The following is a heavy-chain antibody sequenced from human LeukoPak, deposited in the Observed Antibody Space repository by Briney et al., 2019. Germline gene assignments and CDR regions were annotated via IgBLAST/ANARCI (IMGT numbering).Heavy chain of an antibody. J-gene: IGHJ3*02. V-gene: IGHV1-69*05. CDR2: IVPIFGTA. CDR1: GGTFSSYA. Sequence: ASVKVSCKASGGTFSSYAISWVRQAPGQGLEWMGGIVPIFGTANYAQKFQGRVTITTDESTSTAYMELSSLRSEDTAVYYCASLLSLRLGGSHAFDIWGQGTMVTVSS. CDR3: ASLLSLRLGGSHAFDI. D-gene: IGHD2/OR15-2a*01.